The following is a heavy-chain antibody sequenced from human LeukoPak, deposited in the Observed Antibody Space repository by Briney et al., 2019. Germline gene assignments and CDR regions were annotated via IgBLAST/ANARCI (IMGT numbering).Heavy chain of an antibody. CDR1: GFTFSSYS. Sequence: GGSLRLSCAASGFTFSSYSMNWVRQAPGKGLEWVSYISSSSSNIYYADSVKGRFTISRDNAKNSLYLQMNSLTAEDTAVYYCARGGVVYYDSSGYYYGGSFDYWGQGTLVTVSS. D-gene: IGHD3-22*01. J-gene: IGHJ4*02. CDR3: ARGGVVYYDSSGYYYGGSFDY. V-gene: IGHV3-48*01. CDR2: ISSSSSNI.